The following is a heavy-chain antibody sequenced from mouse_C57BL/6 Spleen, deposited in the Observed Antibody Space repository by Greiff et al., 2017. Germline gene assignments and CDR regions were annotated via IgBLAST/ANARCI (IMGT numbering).Heavy chain of an antibody. D-gene: IGHD1-1*01. J-gene: IGHJ2*01. Sequence: QVQLQQSGAELVRPGASVTLSCKASGYTFTDYEMHWVKQTPVHGLEWIGAIDPETGGTAYNQKFKGKAILTADKSSSTAYMELRSLTSEDSAVYYCTRHDYGSLDYWGQGTTLTVSS. CDR2: IDPETGGT. CDR1: GYTFTDYE. V-gene: IGHV1-15*01. CDR3: TRHDYGSLDY.